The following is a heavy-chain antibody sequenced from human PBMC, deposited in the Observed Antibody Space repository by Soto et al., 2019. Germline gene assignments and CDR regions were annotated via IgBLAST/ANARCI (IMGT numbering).Heavy chain of an antibody. D-gene: IGHD5-12*01. CDR2: TSYDGSNK. CDR3: AKDSGYSGYDVYDYYYGMDV. CDR1: GFTFSLYG. J-gene: IGHJ6*02. V-gene: IGHV3-30*18. Sequence: QVQLVESGGGVVQPGRCLRLSCTASGFTFSLYGMHWVRQAPGKGLEWVAVTSYDGSNKYYADSVKGRFTISRDNSKNTLYLQMNSLTVEDTAVYYCAKDSGYSGYDVYDYYYGMDVWGQGTTVTVSS.